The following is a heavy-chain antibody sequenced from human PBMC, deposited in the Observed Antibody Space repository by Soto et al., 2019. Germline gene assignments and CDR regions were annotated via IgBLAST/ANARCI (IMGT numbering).Heavy chain of an antibody. V-gene: IGHV1-18*01. CDR1: GYTFTSSG. D-gene: IGHD6-13*01. CDR3: ARDEAVIAADYYFDY. CDR2: ISAYNGNT. Sequence: GASVKVSSKASGYTFTSSGISWVRQAPAQGLEWMGWISAYNGNTNYAQKLQGRVTMTTDTSTSTAYMELRSLRSDDTAVYYCARDEAVIAADYYFDYWGQGTLVIVSS. J-gene: IGHJ4*02.